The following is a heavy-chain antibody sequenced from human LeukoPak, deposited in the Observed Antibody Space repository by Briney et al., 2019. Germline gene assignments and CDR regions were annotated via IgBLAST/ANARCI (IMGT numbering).Heavy chain of an antibody. CDR3: ARAYNWNKRKGNNWFDP. V-gene: IGHV1-8*01. D-gene: IGHD1/OR15-1a*01. J-gene: IGHJ5*02. Sequence: GASVKVSCKASGYTFTSYDINWVRQATGQGLEWMGWMNPNSGNTGYAQKFQGRVTMTRNTSISTAYMELSSLRSEDTAVYYCARAYNWNKRKGNNWFDPWGQGTLVTVSS. CDR2: MNPNSGNT. CDR1: GYTFTSYD.